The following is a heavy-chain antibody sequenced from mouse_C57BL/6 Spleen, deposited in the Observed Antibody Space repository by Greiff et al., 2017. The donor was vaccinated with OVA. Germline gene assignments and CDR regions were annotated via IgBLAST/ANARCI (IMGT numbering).Heavy chain of an antibody. Sequence: QVQLQQSGPELVKPGASVKISCKASGYAFSSSWMNWVKQRPGTGLEWIGRIYPGDGDTNYNGKFKGKATLTADKSSSTAYMQLSSLTSEDSAVYVCAGDYCGSSHYYAMDYWGQGTSVTVSS. CDR2: IYPGDGDT. CDR3: AGDYCGSSHYYAMDY. D-gene: IGHD1-1*01. V-gene: IGHV1-82*01. J-gene: IGHJ4*01. CDR1: GYAFSSSW.